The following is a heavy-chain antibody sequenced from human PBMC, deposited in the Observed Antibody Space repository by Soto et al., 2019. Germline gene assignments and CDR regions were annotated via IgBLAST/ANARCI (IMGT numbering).Heavy chain of an antibody. D-gene: IGHD3-22*01. Sequence: LRLSCTTSGFTFGDYAMSWFRQAPGKGLEWVGFIRSKGYGGTTQYAASVKGRFTISRDDSESIAYLQMDSLKTEDTALYYCARVGSASLMVVVIADHWGQGTQVTASS. CDR3: ARVGSASLMVVVIADH. V-gene: IGHV3-49*03. CDR1: GFTFGDYA. J-gene: IGHJ4*02. CDR2: IRSKGYGGTT.